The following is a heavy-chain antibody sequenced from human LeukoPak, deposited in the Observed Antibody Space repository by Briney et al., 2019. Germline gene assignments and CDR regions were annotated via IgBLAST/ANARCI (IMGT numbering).Heavy chain of an antibody. D-gene: IGHD5-18*01. CDR2: IYTSGST. Sequence: SQTLSLTCTVSGGSISSGSYYWSWIRQPAGKGLEWIGRIYTSGSTNYNPSLKSRVTISVDTSKNQFSLKLSSVTAADTAVYYCASDADTAMATSIYGMDVWGQGTTVTVSS. CDR1: GGSISSGSYY. J-gene: IGHJ6*02. V-gene: IGHV4-61*02. CDR3: ASDADTAMATSIYGMDV.